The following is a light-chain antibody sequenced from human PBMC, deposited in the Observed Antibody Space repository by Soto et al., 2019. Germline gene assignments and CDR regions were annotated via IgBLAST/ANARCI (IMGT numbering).Light chain of an antibody. Sequence: IVLTQSPGTLSWSPGERATLSWRASQSVTSNYLAWYQQKPGQAPRLLIYGASSRATGIPDRFSGSGSGTEFTLTISSLQSEDFAVYYCQQYNNWPPWTFGQGTKVDTK. V-gene: IGKV3-20*01. CDR3: QQYNNWPPWT. J-gene: IGKJ1*01. CDR1: QSVTSNY. CDR2: GAS.